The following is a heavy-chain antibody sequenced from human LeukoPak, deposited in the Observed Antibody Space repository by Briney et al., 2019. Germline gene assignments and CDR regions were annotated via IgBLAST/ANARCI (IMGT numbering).Heavy chain of an antibody. D-gene: IGHD3-22*01. CDR3: ARDRYYYDSSGYYLFDY. Sequence: SETLSLTCTVSGGSISSSSYYWGWIRQPPGKGLEWIGSIYYSGSTYYNPSLKSRVTISVDTSKNQFSLKLSSVTAADTAVYYCARDRYYYDSSGYYLFDYWGQGTLVTVSS. V-gene: IGHV4-39*07. J-gene: IGHJ4*02. CDR1: GGSISSSSYY. CDR2: IYYSGST.